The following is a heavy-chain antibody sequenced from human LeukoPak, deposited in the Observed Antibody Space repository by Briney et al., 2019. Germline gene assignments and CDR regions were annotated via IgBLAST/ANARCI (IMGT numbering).Heavy chain of an antibody. CDR1: GDTLTEVS. Sequence: ASVKGSCKVSGDTLTEVSLHWVRQAPGKGLEWMGGFDPEDVETIYAQKFQGRVTMTEDTSTDTAYMELSSMRSEDTGVYYCATDVAYYYDSSGYSYDYWGQGTLVTVSS. J-gene: IGHJ4*02. CDR3: ATDVAYYYDSSGYSYDY. CDR2: FDPEDVET. V-gene: IGHV1-24*01. D-gene: IGHD3-22*01.